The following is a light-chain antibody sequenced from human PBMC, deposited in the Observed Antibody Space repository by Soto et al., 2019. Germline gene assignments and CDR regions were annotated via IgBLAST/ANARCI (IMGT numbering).Light chain of an antibody. J-gene: IGKJ1*01. V-gene: IGKV1-5*03. CDR3: QQYNSYST. CDR1: QSISSW. CDR2: KAS. Sequence: DMQLTHSPSTLSASVGERVTLTCRASQSISSWLAWYQQKPGKAPKLLIYKASSLESGVPSRFSGSGSGTEFTLTISSLQPDDFATYYCQQYNSYSTFGQGTKVDIK.